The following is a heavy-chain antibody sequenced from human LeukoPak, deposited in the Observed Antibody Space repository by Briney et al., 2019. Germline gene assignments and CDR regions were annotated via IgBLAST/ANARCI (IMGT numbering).Heavy chain of an antibody. Sequence: ASVKVSCKASGYTFTSYGISWVRQAPGQGLEWMGWINPNSGGTNYAQKFQGRVTMTRDTSISTAYMELSRLRSDDTAVYYCARGVYCSGGSCYNWFDPWGQGTLVTVSS. CDR3: ARGVYCSGGSCYNWFDP. CDR1: GYTFTSYG. D-gene: IGHD2-15*01. V-gene: IGHV1-2*02. CDR2: INPNSGGT. J-gene: IGHJ5*02.